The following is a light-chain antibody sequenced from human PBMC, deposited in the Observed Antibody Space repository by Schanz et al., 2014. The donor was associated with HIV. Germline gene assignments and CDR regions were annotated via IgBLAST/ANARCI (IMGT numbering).Light chain of an antibody. CDR1: NSNIGSYY. Sequence: QSVLTQPPSASGTPGQGVTISCSGSNSNIGSYYVNWYQQFPGTAPKLLMYGNNLRPSGVPDRFSGSKSGTSASLAITGLQAEDEADYYCQSYDSSLSGLYVFGTGTKLTVL. V-gene: IGLV1-44*01. CDR2: GNN. J-gene: IGLJ1*01. CDR3: QSYDSSLSGLYV.